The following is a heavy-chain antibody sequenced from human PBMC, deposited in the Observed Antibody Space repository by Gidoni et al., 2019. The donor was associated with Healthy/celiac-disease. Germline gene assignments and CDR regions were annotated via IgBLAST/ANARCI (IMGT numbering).Heavy chain of an antibody. D-gene: IGHD4-17*01. J-gene: IGHJ4*02. CDR2: IYYSGST. V-gene: IGHV4-59*01. CDR1: GGSISSYY. CDR3: ARGLPTVVIQTPPYFDY. Sequence: QVQLQESGPGLVKPSETLSLTCTVSGGSISSYYWSWIRQPPGKGLEWIGYIYYSGSTNYNPSLKSRVTISVDTSKNQFSLKLSSVTAADTAVYYCARGLPTVVIQTPPYFDYWGQGTLVTVSS.